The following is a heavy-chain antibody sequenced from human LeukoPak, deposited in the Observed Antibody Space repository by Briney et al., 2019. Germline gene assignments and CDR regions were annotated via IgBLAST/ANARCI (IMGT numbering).Heavy chain of an antibody. CDR2: INPNRGGT. CDR3: ARLWNTGYIIYFDS. V-gene: IGHV1-2*02. CDR1: GYTFTGYY. J-gene: IGHJ4*02. D-gene: IGHD5-12*01. Sequence: ASVKVSCKASGYTFTGYYMHWVRQAPGQGLEWMGWINPNRGGTNFAQKFRGRVTMTRDTSISTAFMELSRLTSDDTAVYYCARLWNTGYIIYFDSWGQGALVTVSS.